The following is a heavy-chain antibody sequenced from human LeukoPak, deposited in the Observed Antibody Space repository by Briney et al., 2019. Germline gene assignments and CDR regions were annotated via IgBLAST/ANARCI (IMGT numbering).Heavy chain of an antibody. Sequence: GGSLRLSCAASGFTFSSYSFNWVRQAPGKGLEWVSSISSSSSYIYYADSVKGRFTISRDNAKNSLYLQMNSLRAEDTAVYYCARDPSSGWFDYWGQGTLVTVSS. CDR2: ISSSSSYI. CDR1: GFTFSSYS. J-gene: IGHJ4*02. V-gene: IGHV3-21*01. CDR3: ARDPSSGWFDY. D-gene: IGHD6-19*01.